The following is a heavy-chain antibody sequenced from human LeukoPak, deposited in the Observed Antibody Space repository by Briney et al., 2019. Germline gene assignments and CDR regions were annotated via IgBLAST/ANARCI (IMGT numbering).Heavy chain of an antibody. D-gene: IGHD6-13*01. J-gene: IGHJ4*02. CDR1: GFTFSSYA. Sequence: GGSLRLSCAASGFTFSSYAMHWVRQAPGKGLEWVAVISYDGSNKYYADSVKGRFTISRDNSKNTLYLQMNSLRAEDTALYYCARRIAAAGYYFDYWGQGTLVTVSS. CDR2: ISYDGSNK. CDR3: ARRIAAAGYYFDY. V-gene: IGHV3-30*04.